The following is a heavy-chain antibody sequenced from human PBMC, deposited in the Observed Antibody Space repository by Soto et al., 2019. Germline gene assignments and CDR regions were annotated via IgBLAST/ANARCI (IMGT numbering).Heavy chain of an antibody. Sequence: SETLSLTCAVYGGSFSGYYWSWIRQPPGKGLEWIGEINHSGSTNYNPSLKSRVTISVDTSKNQFSLKLSSVTAADTAVYYCAGGRTYYDYVWGSYRLYYFDYWGQGTLVTVS. CDR1: GGSFSGYY. CDR2: INHSGST. D-gene: IGHD3-16*02. CDR3: AGGRTYYDYVWGSYRLYYFDY. J-gene: IGHJ4*02. V-gene: IGHV4-34*01.